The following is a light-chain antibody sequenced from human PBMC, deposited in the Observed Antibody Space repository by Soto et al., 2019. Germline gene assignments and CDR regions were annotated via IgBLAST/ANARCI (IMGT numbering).Light chain of an antibody. V-gene: IGLV2-14*03. CDR2: DVS. CDR1: SSDVGGYNY. Sequence: SVLTQPASVSGSPGQSITISCTGTSSDVGGYNYVSWYQHHPGKAPKLLIYDVSNRPSGISNRFSGSKPDNTASLTISGLRPEDEADYYCSSYTTSNTRQIVFGTGTKVTVL. J-gene: IGLJ1*01. CDR3: SSYTTSNTRQIV.